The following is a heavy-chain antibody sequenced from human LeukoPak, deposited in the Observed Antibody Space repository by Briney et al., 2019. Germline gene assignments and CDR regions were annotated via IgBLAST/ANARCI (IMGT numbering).Heavy chain of an antibody. CDR3: ARHSDIGSYPLGY. CDR2: IYYSGST. J-gene: IGHJ4*02. D-gene: IGHD1-26*01. Sequence: SETLSLTCTVSGGSISSYYWSWIRQPPGKRLEWIGYIYYSGSTNYNPSLKSRVTISVDTSKNQFSLKLSSVTAADAAVYYCARHSDIGSYPLGYWGQGTLVTVSS. CDR1: GGSISSYY. V-gene: IGHV4-59*08.